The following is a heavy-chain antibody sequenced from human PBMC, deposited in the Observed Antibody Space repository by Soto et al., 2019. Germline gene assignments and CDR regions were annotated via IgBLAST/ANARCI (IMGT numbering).Heavy chain of an antibody. CDR1: GYSFTDYH. Sequence: ASVKVSCKASGYSFTDYHIHWVRQAPGQGLEWLGRINPKSGGTSTAQKFQGWVTMTRDRSISTVYMELTRRSSDDTGVYFCARGHATDCSNGVCSFFYNHEMDVWGYRTTVTDPS. J-gene: IGHJ6*04. CDR2: INPKSGGT. V-gene: IGHV1-2*04. CDR3: ARGHATDCSNGVCSFFYNHEMDV. D-gene: IGHD2-8*01.